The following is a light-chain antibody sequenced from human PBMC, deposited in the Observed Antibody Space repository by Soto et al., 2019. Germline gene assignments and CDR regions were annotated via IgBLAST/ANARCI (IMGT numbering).Light chain of an antibody. J-gene: IGKJ1*01. V-gene: IGKV1-5*01. Sequence: DIQMTQSPSTLSASVGDRVTITCRASQSINSWLAWYQQKPGKAPKLLIYDASSLQSGVPSRFSGSGSGTEFTLTISGLQPDDFATYYCQRYNSYSWTFGQGTKVEIK. CDR1: QSINSW. CDR2: DAS. CDR3: QRYNSYSWT.